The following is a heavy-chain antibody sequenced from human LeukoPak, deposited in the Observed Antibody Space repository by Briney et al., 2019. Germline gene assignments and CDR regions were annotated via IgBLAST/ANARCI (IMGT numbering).Heavy chain of an antibody. J-gene: IGHJ4*02. D-gene: IGHD3-10*01. CDR3: ARDPHRGVITIDY. CDR2: INPSGGST. V-gene: IGHV1-46*01. CDR1: GYTFTSYY. Sequence: ASVKVSCKASGYTFTSYYIHWVRQAPGQGLEWMGIINPSGGSTSFTQKFQDRVTMTRDTSTNTVYMELSSLRSEDTAVYYCARDPHRGVITIDYWGQGTLVTVSS.